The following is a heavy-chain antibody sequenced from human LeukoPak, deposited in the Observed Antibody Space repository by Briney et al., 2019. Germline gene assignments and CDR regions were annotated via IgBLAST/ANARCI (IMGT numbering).Heavy chain of an antibody. D-gene: IGHD1-26*01. V-gene: IGHV1-24*01. CDR1: GYTLTELS. J-gene: IGHJ4*02. CDR3: ATPTPRTPYSGSYFDH. Sequence: ASVKVSCKVSGYTLTELSMHWVRQAPGKGLEWMGGFDPEDGETIYAQKFQGRVTMTEDTSTDTAYMELSSLRSEDTAVYYCATPTPRTPYSGSYFDHWGQGTLVTVSS. CDR2: FDPEDGET.